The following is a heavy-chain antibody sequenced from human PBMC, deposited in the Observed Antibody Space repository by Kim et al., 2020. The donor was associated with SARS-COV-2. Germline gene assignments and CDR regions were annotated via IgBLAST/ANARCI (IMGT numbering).Heavy chain of an antibody. D-gene: IGHD3-16*02. CDR3: ARSDYVWGSYRLFDY. Sequence: ASVKVSCKASGYTFTSYAMHWVRQAPGQRLEWMGWINAGNGNTKYSQKFQGRVTITRDTSASTAYMELSSLRSEDTAVYYCARSDYVWGSYRLFDYWGQGTLVTVSS. CDR2: INAGNGNT. V-gene: IGHV1-3*01. CDR1: GYTFTSYA. J-gene: IGHJ4*02.